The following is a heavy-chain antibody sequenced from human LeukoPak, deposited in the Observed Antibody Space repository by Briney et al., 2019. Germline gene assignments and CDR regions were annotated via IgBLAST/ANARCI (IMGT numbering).Heavy chain of an antibody. CDR3: AREGYYGDYAF. CDR2: IKQDGSEK. CDR1: GFTFSSYW. V-gene: IGHV3-7*01. J-gene: IGHJ4*02. Sequence: GGSLRLSCAASGFTFSSYWMSWVRQAPGKGLEWVANIKQDGSEKYYVDSVKGRFTISRDNAKNSLYLQMNSLRTEDTAVYYCAREGYYGDYAFWGQGTLVTVSS. D-gene: IGHD4-17*01.